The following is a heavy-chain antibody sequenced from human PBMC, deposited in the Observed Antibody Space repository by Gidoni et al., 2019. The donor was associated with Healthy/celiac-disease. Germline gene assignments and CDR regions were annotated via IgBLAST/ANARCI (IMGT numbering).Heavy chain of an antibody. D-gene: IGHD6-13*01. V-gene: IGHV3-21*01. Sequence: EVQLVESGGGLVKPGGSLRLSCAASGFTFSSYSMNWVRQAPGKGLEWVSSISSSSSYIYYADSVKGRFTISRDNAKNSLYLQMNSLRAEDTAVYYCARDYSSSWPFDYWGQGTLVTVSS. J-gene: IGHJ4*02. CDR2: ISSSSSYI. CDR1: GFTFSSYS. CDR3: ARDYSSSWPFDY.